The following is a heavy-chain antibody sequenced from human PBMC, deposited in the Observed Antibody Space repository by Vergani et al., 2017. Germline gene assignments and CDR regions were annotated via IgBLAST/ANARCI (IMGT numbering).Heavy chain of an antibody. V-gene: IGHV3-23*04. CDR1: GFTFSSYA. CDR2: ISGSGGST. CDR3: ARSENFVSYGAYYYYGMDV. J-gene: IGHJ6*02. Sequence: EVQLVESGGGLVQPGGSLRLSCAASGFTFSSYAMSWVRQAPGKGLEWVSAISGSGGSTYYADSVKGRFTISRDNSKNTLYLQMNSLRAEDTAVYYCARSENFVSYGAYYYYGMDVWGQGTTVTVSS. D-gene: IGHD4/OR15-4a*01.